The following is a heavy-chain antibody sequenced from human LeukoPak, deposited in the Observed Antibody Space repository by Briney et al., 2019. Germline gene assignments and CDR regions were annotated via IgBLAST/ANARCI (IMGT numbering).Heavy chain of an antibody. CDR2: MYYTGNT. CDR3: ARQAAGNYFGSGSYYP. D-gene: IGHD3-10*01. CDR1: GDSISSSSTYY. Sequence: SETLSLTCTVPGDSISSSSTYYWVWFRQPPGKGLEWIGSMYYTGNTYYNPSLKSRVAISVDMSKNQFSLKLNSVTAADTAVYYCARQAAGNYFGSGSYYPWGQGTLVAVSS. J-gene: IGHJ5*02. V-gene: IGHV4-39*01.